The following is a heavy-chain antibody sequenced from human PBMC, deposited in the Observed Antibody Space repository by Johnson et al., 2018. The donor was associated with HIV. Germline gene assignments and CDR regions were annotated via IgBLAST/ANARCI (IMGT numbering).Heavy chain of an antibody. CDR2: IKQDGSEK. D-gene: IGHD5-24*01. CDR1: GFTFSSYW. V-gene: IGHV3-7*01. J-gene: IGHJ3*01. CDR3: AKDGYRAALDV. Sequence: VQLVESGGGLVQPGGSLRLSCAASGFTFSSYWMSWVRQAPGKGLEWVANIKQDGSEKYYVDSVKGRFTISRDNSKNTLYLQMSSLRPEDTAVHYCAKDGYRAALDVWCQGTMVTVST.